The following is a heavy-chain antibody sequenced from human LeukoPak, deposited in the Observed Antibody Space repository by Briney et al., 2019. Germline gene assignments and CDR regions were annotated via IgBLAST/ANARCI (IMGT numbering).Heavy chain of an antibody. Sequence: ASVKVSCKASGYTFTSYVISWVRPAPGQGLEWMGWISAYNGNTNYAQKVQGRVTMTTDTSTSTAYMELRSLRSDDTAVYFCARARIARLWFGELDYWGQGSLVTVSS. CDR1: GYTFTSYV. D-gene: IGHD3-10*01. J-gene: IGHJ4*02. V-gene: IGHV1-18*01. CDR3: ARARIARLWFGELDY. CDR2: ISAYNGNT.